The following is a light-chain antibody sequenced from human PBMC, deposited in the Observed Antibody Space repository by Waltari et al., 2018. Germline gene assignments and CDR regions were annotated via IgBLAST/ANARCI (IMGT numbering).Light chain of an antibody. J-gene: IGKJ3*01. CDR2: GAS. CDR1: QSVSSSY. Sequence: EIVLTQSPGTLSLSPGERATLSCRASQSVSSSYLAWYQQKPGQAPRLLSYGASSRATGIPGRFSGSGSGTDFTLTISRLGPEDFAVYYCHQYGSSPLFTFGPGTKVDIK. V-gene: IGKV3-20*01. CDR3: HQYGSSPLFT.